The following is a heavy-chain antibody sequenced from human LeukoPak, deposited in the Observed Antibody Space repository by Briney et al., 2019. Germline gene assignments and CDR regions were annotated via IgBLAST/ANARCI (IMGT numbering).Heavy chain of an antibody. CDR1: GGSISSGGYY. D-gene: IGHD6-19*01. CDR2: IYYSGST. CDR3: AGEAVAGTVRYFDY. V-gene: IGHV4-31*03. Sequence: PSQTLSLTCTVSGGSISSGGYYWRWIRQHPGTGLEWIGYIYYSGSTYYNPSLKGRVTISVDTSKNQFSLKLSSVTAADTAVYYCAGEAVAGTVRYFDYWGQGTLVTVSS. J-gene: IGHJ4*02.